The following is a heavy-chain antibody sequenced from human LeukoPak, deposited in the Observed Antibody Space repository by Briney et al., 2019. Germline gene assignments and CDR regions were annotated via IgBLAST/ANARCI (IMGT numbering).Heavy chain of an antibody. CDR3: ASSPRGSIAARPWFDP. V-gene: IGHV1-69*05. CDR1: GGTFSSYA. J-gene: IGHJ5*02. D-gene: IGHD6-6*01. CDR2: IIPIFGTA. Sequence: SVKVSCKASGGTFSSYAISWVRQAPGQGLEWMGGIIPIFGTANYAQKFQGRVTITTDESTSTAYMELSSLRSEDTAVSYCASSPRGSIAARPWFDPWGQGTLVTVSS.